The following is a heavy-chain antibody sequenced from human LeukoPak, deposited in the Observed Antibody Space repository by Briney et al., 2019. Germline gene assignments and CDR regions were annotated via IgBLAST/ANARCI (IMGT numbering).Heavy chain of an antibody. Sequence: ASVKVSCKASGYTFTSYYMHWVRQAPGQGLEWMGIINPSGGSTSYAQKFQGRVTMTRDTSISTAYMELSRLRSDDTAVYYCARRIDGDSSSSPSYYYYYMDVWGKGTTVTVSS. CDR2: INPSGGST. CDR3: ARRIDGDSSSSPSYYYYYMDV. D-gene: IGHD6-6*01. V-gene: IGHV1-46*01. CDR1: GYTFTSYY. J-gene: IGHJ6*03.